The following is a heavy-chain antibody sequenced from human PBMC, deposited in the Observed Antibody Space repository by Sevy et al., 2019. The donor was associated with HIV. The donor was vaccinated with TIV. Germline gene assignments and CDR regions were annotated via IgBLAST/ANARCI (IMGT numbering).Heavy chain of an antibody. Sequence: ASVKVSCKVSGYTLTELSMHWVRQAPGKGLAWMGGFDPEDGETIYAQKFQGRVTMTEDTSTDTAYMELSSLRSEDTAVYYCATGGNLDYYDSSPPAYWGQGTLVTVSS. CDR3: ATGGNLDYYDSSPPAY. CDR1: GYTLTELS. J-gene: IGHJ4*02. D-gene: IGHD3-22*01. V-gene: IGHV1-24*01. CDR2: FDPEDGET.